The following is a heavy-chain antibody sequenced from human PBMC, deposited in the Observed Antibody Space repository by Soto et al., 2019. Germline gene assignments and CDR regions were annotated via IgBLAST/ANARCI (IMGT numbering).Heavy chain of an antibody. D-gene: IGHD3-3*01. V-gene: IGHV3-30-3*01. Sequence: QVQLVESGGGVVQPGRSLRLSCAASGFTFSSYAMHWVRQAPGKGLEWVAVISYDGSNKYYADSVKGRFTISRDNSKNTLYLQMNSLRAEDTAVYYCASLMGSTYYDFWSGYRNWFDLWGQGTLVTVSS. CDR1: GFTFSSYA. J-gene: IGHJ5*02. CDR2: ISYDGSNK. CDR3: ASLMGSTYYDFWSGYRNWFDL.